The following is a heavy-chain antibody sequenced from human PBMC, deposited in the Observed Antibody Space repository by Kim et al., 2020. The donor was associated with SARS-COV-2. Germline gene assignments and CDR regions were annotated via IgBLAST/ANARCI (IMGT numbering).Heavy chain of an antibody. J-gene: IGHJ4*02. V-gene: IGHV3-30*18. CDR1: GFTFSNYG. D-gene: IGHD1-26*01. CDR3: AKDRWGAVGAWCILSEVDY. CDR2: ISYDGSNK. Sequence: GGSLRLSCAASGFTFSNYGMHWVRQAPGKGLEWVAVISYDGSNKSYEDSVKGGFTISRDNSKNTRYLQMNSRGAEDTAVYYCAKDRWGAVGAWCILSEVDYWGQGSLVTVSS.